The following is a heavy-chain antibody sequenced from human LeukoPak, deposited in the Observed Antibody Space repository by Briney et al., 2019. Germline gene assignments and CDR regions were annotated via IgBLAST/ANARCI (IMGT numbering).Heavy chain of an antibody. J-gene: IGHJ5*02. V-gene: IGHV3-74*01. Sequence: GGSLRLSCVASGFTFSNYWMHWVRQPPGKGLVWVSRIYVDGRTTNYADSVKGRFTVSRDNAKNTVYLEMNSLSVEDTATYYCIRDFRSADLWGQGTLVTVTS. CDR3: IRDFRSADL. CDR1: GFTFSNYW. CDR2: IYVDGRTT.